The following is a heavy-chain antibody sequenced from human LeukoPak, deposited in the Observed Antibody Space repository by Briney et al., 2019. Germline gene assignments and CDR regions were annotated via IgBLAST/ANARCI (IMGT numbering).Heavy chain of an antibody. D-gene: IGHD3-16*01. Sequence: PGGSLRLSCAASGFTFGSYWMHWVRQAPGKGLVWVSRINSDGSSTSYADSVKGRFTISRGNAKNTLYLQMNSLRAEDTAVYYCASSGGSYYYYYMDVWGKGTTVTVSS. J-gene: IGHJ6*03. CDR2: INSDGSST. CDR3: ASSGGSYYYYYMDV. CDR1: GFTFGSYW. V-gene: IGHV3-74*01.